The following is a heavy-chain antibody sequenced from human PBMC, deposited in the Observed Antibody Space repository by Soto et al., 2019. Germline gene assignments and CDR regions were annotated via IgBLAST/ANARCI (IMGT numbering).Heavy chain of an antibody. Sequence: SETLSLTCTVSGGSISSGGYYWSWIRQHPGKGLEWIGYIYYSGTTYYNPSLKSRVTISVDTSKNQFSLKLSSVSAADTALYYCARCSLIVVPAPGFDPWGRGTLVTVSS. CDR3: ARCSLIVVPAPGFDP. D-gene: IGHD2-2*01. J-gene: IGHJ5*02. CDR1: GGSISSGGYY. CDR2: IYYSGTT. V-gene: IGHV4-31*03.